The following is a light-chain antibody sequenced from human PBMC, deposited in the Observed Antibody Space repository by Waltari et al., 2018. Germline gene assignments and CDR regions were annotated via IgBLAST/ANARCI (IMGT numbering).Light chain of an antibody. CDR2: GAS. V-gene: IGKV3-15*01. CDR1: PSVSSN. CDR3: QQYNNWPPWT. J-gene: IGKJ1*01. Sequence: EIVMTQSPATLSVSPGERATLSCRASPSVSSNLAWYQQNPGQGPRLLIYGASTRATGIPARFSGSGSGTDFTLTINSMQSEDFAIYYCQQYNNWPPWTFGQGTKVEIK.